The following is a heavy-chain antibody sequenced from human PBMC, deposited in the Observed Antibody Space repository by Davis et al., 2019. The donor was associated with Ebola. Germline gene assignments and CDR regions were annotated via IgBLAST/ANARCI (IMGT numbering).Heavy chain of an antibody. V-gene: IGHV4-4*02. CDR2: INHSGST. CDR3: ARAGVGGAYTEFDP. CDR1: DDSISSSNW. Sequence: SETLSLTCAVSDDSISSSNWWSWVRQPPGKGLEWIGEINHSGSTNYNPSLKSRVTISVDTSKNQFSLKLSSVTAADTAVYFCARAGVGGAYTEFDPWGQGTLVTVSS. D-gene: IGHD3-16*01. J-gene: IGHJ5*02.